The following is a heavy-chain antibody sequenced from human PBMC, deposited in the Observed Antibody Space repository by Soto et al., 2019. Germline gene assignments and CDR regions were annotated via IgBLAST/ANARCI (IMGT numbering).Heavy chain of an antibody. CDR2: ISSYNGDT. D-gene: IGHD3-16*02. J-gene: IGHJ3*01. CDR3: ARGYDYVWGSYRSDAFDL. CDR1: GYTFTRSG. Sequence: ASVKVSCKASGYTFTRSGISWVRQAPGQGPEWMGWISSYNGDTNYAQTFQGRVTMTTDTSTSTAYMELRSLTSEDTALYYCARGYDYVWGSYRSDAFDLWGQGTMVTVSS. V-gene: IGHV1-18*01.